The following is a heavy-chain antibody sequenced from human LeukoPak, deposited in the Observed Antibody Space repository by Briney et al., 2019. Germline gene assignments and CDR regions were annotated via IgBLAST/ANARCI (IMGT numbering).Heavy chain of an antibody. D-gene: IGHD1-26*01. CDR1: GFSFITYN. CDR2: INTAGSAV. Sequence: GSLRLSCVASGFSFITYNMLWVRQTPGKGLEWLFYINTAGSAVHYADSVKDRFTFSRDNAKNSLYLQMNSLRVEDTAIYYCARVGSRGDWFDYWGQGTRVTVSS. V-gene: IGHV3-48*01. CDR3: ARVGSRGDWFDY. J-gene: IGHJ5*01.